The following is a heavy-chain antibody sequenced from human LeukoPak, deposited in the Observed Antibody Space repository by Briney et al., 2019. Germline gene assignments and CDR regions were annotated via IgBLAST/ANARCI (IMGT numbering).Heavy chain of an antibody. Sequence: ASVKVSCKASGYTFTAYYIHWVRQAPGQGLEWMGWITPNSGGTNYAQTFQGRATMTRDTSISTAYMELRLRSDDTAVYYCARDHYDSSGYFDSWGQGTLVTVSS. CDR1: GYTFTAYY. V-gene: IGHV1-2*02. CDR2: ITPNSGGT. CDR3: ARDHYDSSGYFDS. J-gene: IGHJ4*02. D-gene: IGHD3-22*01.